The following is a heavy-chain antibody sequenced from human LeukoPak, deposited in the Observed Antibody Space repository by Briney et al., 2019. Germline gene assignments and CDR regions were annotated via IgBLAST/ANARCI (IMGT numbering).Heavy chain of an antibody. V-gene: IGHV3-9*03. CDR3: VKSIYYDSSGPFDY. J-gene: IGHJ4*02. D-gene: IGHD3-22*01. CDR2: ISWNSGSI. CDR1: GFTFDDYA. Sequence: GGSLRLSCAASGFTFDDYAMHWVRQAPGKGLEWVSGISWNSGSIGYADSVKGRFTFSRDNAKNSLYLQMNSLRPEDMALYYCVKSIYYDSSGPFDYWGQGTLVTVSS.